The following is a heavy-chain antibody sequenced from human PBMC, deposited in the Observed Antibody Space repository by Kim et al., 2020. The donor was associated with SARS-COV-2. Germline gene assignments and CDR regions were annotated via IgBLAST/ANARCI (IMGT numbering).Heavy chain of an antibody. J-gene: IGHJ4*02. V-gene: IGHV4-39*01. CDR3: ARLGGDYVGPFDY. CDR2: IYYSGST. Sequence: SETLSLTCTVSGGSISSSSYYWGWIRQPPGKGLEWIGSIYYSGSTYYNPSLKSRVTISVDTSKNQFSLKLSSVTAADTAVYHCARLGGDYVGPFDYWGQGTLVTVSS. CDR1: GGSISSSSYY. D-gene: IGHD4-17*01.